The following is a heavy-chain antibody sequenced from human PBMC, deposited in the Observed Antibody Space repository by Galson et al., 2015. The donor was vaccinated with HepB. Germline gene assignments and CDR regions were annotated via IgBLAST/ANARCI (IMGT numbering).Heavy chain of an antibody. CDR1: GFTVSGHY. CDR3: ARGLSLYGAIY. Sequence: SLRLSCAASGFTVSGHYMSWVRQAPGKGLEWVSVLYSGGSTYYADPVKGRFTISRDNSKNTLYLQMNSLRVEDTAVYYCARGLSLYGAIYWGQGTLVTVSS. J-gene: IGHJ4*02. D-gene: IGHD4-17*01. CDR2: LYSGGST. V-gene: IGHV3-53*01.